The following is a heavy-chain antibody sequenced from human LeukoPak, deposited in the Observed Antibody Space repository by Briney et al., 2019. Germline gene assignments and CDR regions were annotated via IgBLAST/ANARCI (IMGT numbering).Heavy chain of an antibody. J-gene: IGHJ5*02. D-gene: IGHD1-26*01. Sequence: ASVKVSCKASGHTFSNCDINWVRQDTGQGLEWMGSMNLYSVHTSSRGTACLDVSSLRSEDTAVYFRARQYGTNLFDPWGQGTLVTVSS. V-gene: IGHV1-8*02. CDR1: GHTFSNCD. CDR2: MNLYSVHT. CDR3: ARQYGTNLFDP.